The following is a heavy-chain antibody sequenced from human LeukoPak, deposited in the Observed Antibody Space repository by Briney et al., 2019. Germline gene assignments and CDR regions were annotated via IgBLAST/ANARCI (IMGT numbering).Heavy chain of an antibody. CDR2: INHSGST. D-gene: IGHD3-22*01. J-gene: IGHJ4*02. V-gene: IGHV4-34*01. Sequence: SETLSLTCAVYGGSFSGYYWSWIRQPPGKGLEWIGEINHSGSTNYNPSLKSRVTISVDTSKNQFSLKLSSVTAADTAVYYCARGSCLTYYYDSSGYCRFDYWGQGTLVTVSS. CDR1: GGSFSGYY. CDR3: ARGSCLTYYYDSSGYCRFDY.